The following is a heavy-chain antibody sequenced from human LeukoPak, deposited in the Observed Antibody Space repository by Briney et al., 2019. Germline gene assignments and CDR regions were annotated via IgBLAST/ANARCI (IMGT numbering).Heavy chain of an antibody. CDR3: ARANYDFWSGYYYFDY. CDR2: IIPIFGTA. D-gene: IGHD3-3*01. Sequence: SVKVSCKASGGTFSSYAISWVRQAPGQGLEWMGGIIPIFGTANYAQKFQGRVTITTDESTSTAYMELSSLGSEDTAVYYCARANYDFWSGYYYFDYWGQGTLVTVSS. V-gene: IGHV1-69*05. CDR1: GGTFSSYA. J-gene: IGHJ4*02.